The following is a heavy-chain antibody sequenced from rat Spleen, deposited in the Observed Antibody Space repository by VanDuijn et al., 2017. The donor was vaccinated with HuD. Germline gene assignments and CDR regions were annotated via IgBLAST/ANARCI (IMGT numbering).Heavy chain of an antibody. CDR3: AKDLDYGPDY. V-gene: IGHV5S23*01. CDR2: ISAGGVST. D-gene: IGHD1-11*01. J-gene: IGHJ2*01. Sequence: EVQLVESGGGLVQPGRSLKLSCAASGFTFSDYTMAWVRQAPKKGLEWVAYISAGGVSTYYPDSVKGRFTISRDNAENTVYLQMNSLRSEDTATYYCAKDLDYGPDYWGQGVMVTVSS. CDR1: GFTFSDYT.